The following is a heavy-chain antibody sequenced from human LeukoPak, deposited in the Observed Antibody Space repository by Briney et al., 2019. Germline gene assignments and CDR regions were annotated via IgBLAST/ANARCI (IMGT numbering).Heavy chain of an antibody. J-gene: IGHJ6*03. Sequence: SETLTLTCTVSGGSISSGSYYWSWIRQPAGKGLEWIGRIYTSGSTNYNPSLKSRVTISVATSKNQFSLKLSSVTAADTAVYYCARGLTSGYYGSYYMDVWGRGTTLTVSS. V-gene: IGHV4-61*02. CDR2: IYTSGST. D-gene: IGHD3-22*01. CDR1: GGSISSGSYY. CDR3: ARGLTSGYYGSYYMDV.